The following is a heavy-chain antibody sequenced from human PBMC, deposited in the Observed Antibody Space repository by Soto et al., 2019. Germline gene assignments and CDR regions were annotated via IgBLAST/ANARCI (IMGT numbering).Heavy chain of an antibody. D-gene: IGHD4-17*01. CDR2: ISFDGVNH. CDR3: ARGASGDFRAGDF. J-gene: IGHJ4*02. CDR1: GFTFTGYA. V-gene: IGHV3-30-3*01. Sequence: QVHLVEAGGGVVQPGRSLRLSCAASGFTFTGYAMHWVRQAPGKGLEWVALISFDGVNHYYADSVEGRFTISRDNSKNTLYLQMSGLRNEDTAVYYCARGASGDFRAGDFWGQGTLVTVSS.